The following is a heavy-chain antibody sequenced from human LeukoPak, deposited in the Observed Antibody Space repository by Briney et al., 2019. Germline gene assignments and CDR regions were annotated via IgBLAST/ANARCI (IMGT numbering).Heavy chain of an antibody. CDR3: ARAPYGSGELFPLT. J-gene: IGHJ5*02. CDR1: GGPITSTNYG. D-gene: IGHD3-10*01. CDR2: IYYSGTT. V-gene: IGHV4-39*07. Sequence: PSETLSLTCTVSGGPITSTNYGWGWIRQPPVKGLEGIGSIYYSGTTYYNPSLKSRVTISVDTSRNQFSLKLSSVIAADTAVYYCARAPYGSGELFPLTWGQGTLVTVSS.